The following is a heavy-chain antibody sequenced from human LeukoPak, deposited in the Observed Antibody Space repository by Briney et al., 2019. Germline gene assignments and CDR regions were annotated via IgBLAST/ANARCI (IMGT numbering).Heavy chain of an antibody. CDR3: ARENMNSNSFDY. CDR2: INPNRGAT. J-gene: IGHJ4*02. CDR1: GYTFTDHY. Sequence: ASVKVSCKASGYTFTDHYIHWVRQAPGQGLEGMGWINPNRGATNYAQKFQGRLTMTRDTSITTAYMEFSRLTSDDTAIYYCARENMNSNSFDYWGQETLVTVSS. V-gene: IGHV1-2*02. D-gene: IGHD1/OR15-1a*01.